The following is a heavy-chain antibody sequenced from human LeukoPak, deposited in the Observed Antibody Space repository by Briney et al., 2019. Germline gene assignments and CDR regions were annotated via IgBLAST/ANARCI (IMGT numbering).Heavy chain of an antibody. J-gene: IGHJ4*02. V-gene: IGHV4-34*01. CDR2: INHSGST. D-gene: IGHD5-18*01. CDR3: ATPRVRRGSYGYRSLGY. CDR1: GGSFSGYY. Sequence: SETLSLTCAVYGGSFSGYYWSWIRQPPGKGLEWIGEINHSGSTNYNPSLKSRVTISVDTSKNQFSLKLSSVTAADTAVYYCATPRVRRGSYGYRSLGYWGQGTLVTVSS.